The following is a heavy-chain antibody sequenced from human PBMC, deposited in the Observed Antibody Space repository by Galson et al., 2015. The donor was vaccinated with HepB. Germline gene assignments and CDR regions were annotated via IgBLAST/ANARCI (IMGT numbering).Heavy chain of an antibody. V-gene: IGHV3-33*01. CDR2: IWYDGSNK. J-gene: IGHJ4*02. D-gene: IGHD5-24*01. CDR3: ARGPGDGYNSFFDY. Sequence: SLRLSCAASGFTFSSYGMHWVRQAPGKGLEWVAVIWYDGSNKYYADSVKGRFTISRDNSKNTLYLQMNSLRAEDTAVYYCARGPGDGYNSFFDYWGQGTLVTVSS. CDR1: GFTFSSYG.